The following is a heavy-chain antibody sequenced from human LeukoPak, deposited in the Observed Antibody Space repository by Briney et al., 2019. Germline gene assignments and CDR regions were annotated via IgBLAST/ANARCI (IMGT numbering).Heavy chain of an antibody. Sequence: GGSLRLSCAASGFTFSNSAISWVRQGPGKGLEWLSTINGGGGATYYSDSVEGRFTISRDSSKNTLYLQMSSLRAEDTAVYYCARPRGYCSGGSYFPPDYWGQGTLVTVSS. CDR1: GFTFSNSA. CDR3: ARPRGYCSGGSYFPPDY. D-gene: IGHD2-15*01. J-gene: IGHJ4*02. CDR2: INGGGGAT. V-gene: IGHV3-23*01.